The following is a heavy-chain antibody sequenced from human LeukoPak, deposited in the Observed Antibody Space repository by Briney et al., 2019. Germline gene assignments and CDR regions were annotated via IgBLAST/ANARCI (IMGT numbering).Heavy chain of an antibody. V-gene: IGHV4-61*02. CDR3: ARDSAAMVTGYYYYYMDV. D-gene: IGHD5-18*01. CDR2: IYTSGST. Sequence: SETLSLTCTVSGGSISSGSYYWSWIRQPAGKGLEWIGRIYTSGSTNYNPSLKSRVTISVDTSKNQFSLKLSSVTAADTAVYYCARDSAAMVTGYYYYYMDVWGKGTTVTVSS. J-gene: IGHJ6*03. CDR1: GGSISSGSYY.